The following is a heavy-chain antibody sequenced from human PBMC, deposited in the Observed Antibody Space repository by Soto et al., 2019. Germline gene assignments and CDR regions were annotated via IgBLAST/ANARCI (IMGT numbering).Heavy chain of an antibody. D-gene: IGHD2-2*01. CDR1: GASISSGGYY. J-gene: IGHJ6*02. CDR3: ARGDCSSTSCDYGMDV. V-gene: IGHV4-39*07. Sequence: SETLSLTCTVSGASISSGGYYWSWIRQHPGKGLEWIGRIDTSGTTNYNPSLKSRVTMSVDASKNHFSLNLSSVTAADTAVYYCARGDCSSTSCDYGMDVWGQGTTVTVSS. CDR2: IDTSGTT.